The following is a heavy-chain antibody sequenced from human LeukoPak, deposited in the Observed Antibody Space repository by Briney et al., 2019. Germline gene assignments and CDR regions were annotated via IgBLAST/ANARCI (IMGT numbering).Heavy chain of an antibody. J-gene: IGHJ4*02. V-gene: IGHV3-23*01. Sequence: PGGSLRLSCAASGFTFSSYAMSWVRQAPGKGLEWVSAISGSGGSTYYADSVKGRFTISRDNSKNTLYLQMNSLRAEDTAVYYCARDFYPYYGDWAIFFDYWGQGTLVTVSS. D-gene: IGHD4-17*01. CDR1: GFTFSSYA. CDR3: ARDFYPYYGDWAIFFDY. CDR2: ISGSGGST.